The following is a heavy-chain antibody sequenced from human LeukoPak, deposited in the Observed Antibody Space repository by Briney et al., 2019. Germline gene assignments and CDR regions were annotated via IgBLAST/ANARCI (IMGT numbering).Heavy chain of an antibody. D-gene: IGHD6-19*01. CDR3: ARPLYSSGWYVFGY. CDR1: GESFSGYY. CDR2: INHSGST. V-gene: IGHV4-34*01. Sequence: SETLSLTCAVYGESFSGYYWSWIRQPPGKGLEWIGEINHSGSTNYNPSLKSRVTISVDTSKNQFSLKLSSVTAADTAVYYCARPLYSSGWYVFGYWGQGTLVTVSS. J-gene: IGHJ4*02.